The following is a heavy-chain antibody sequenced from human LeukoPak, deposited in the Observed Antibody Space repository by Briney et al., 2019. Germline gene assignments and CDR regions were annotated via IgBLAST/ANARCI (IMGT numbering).Heavy chain of an antibody. D-gene: IGHD3-22*01. V-gene: IGHV4-34*01. Sequence: SETLSLTCAVYGGSFSGYYWSWIRQPPGKGLEWIGEINHSGSTNYNPSLKSRVTISVDTSKNQFSLKLSSVTAADTAVYYCARGVTYYYDSSGYYYGQFDYWGQGTLVTVSS. J-gene: IGHJ4*02. CDR1: GGSFSGYY. CDR2: INHSGST. CDR3: ARGVTYYYDSSGYYYGQFDY.